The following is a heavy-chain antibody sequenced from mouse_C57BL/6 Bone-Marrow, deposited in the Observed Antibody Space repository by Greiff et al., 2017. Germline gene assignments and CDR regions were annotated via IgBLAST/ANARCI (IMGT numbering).Heavy chain of an antibody. CDR2: IDPSDSYT. V-gene: IGHV1-69*01. J-gene: IGHJ2*01. Sequence: VQLQQSGAELVMPGASVKLSCKASGYTFTSYWMHWVKQRPGQGLEWIGEIDPSDSYTNYNQKFKGKSTLTVDKSSSTAYMQLSSLTSEDSAVYYCSLYYGNLFDYWGQGTTLTVSS. CDR1: GYTFTSYW. CDR3: SLYYGNLFDY. D-gene: IGHD2-1*01.